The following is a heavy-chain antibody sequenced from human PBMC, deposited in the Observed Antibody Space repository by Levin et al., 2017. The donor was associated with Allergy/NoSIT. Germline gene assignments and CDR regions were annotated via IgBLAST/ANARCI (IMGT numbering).Heavy chain of an antibody. CDR2: INHSGST. CDR3: AGFYGSGSYYSEIY. CDR1: VFSFLGSS. Sequence: LSLPFSFSVFSFLGSSWSWTRQPPGKGLEWIGEINHSGSTNYNPSLKSRVTISVDTSKNQFSLKLSSVTAADTAVYYCAGFYGSGSYYSEIYWGQGTLVTVSS. J-gene: IGHJ4*02. D-gene: IGHD3-10*01. V-gene: IGHV4-34*01.